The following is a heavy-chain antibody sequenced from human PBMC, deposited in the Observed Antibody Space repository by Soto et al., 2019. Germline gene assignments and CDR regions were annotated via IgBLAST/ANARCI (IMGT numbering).Heavy chain of an antibody. CDR2: ISYSGRT. CDR1: GGSLSNYY. J-gene: IGHJ4*02. V-gene: IGHV4-59*08. CDR3: ARLSGSGWYTAAY. D-gene: IGHD6-19*01. Sequence: QVQLQESGPGLVKPSETLSLTCTVSGGSLSNYYWSWIRQPPGKGLEWIGYISYSGRTNYNHSLKSRVNMSIDTSNSQFSLKLASVTAADAAVYYCARLSGSGWYTAAYWGQGTLVTVSS.